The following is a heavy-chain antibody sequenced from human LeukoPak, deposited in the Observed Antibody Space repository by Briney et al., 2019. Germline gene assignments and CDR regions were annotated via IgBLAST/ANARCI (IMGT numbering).Heavy chain of an antibody. V-gene: IGHV3-74*01. D-gene: IGHD1-14*01. CDR2: ITNDGSST. Sequence: GGSLRLSCAASGLTFSSHWMHWVHQAPGKGLVWVSRITNDGSSTTYADSVKGRFTISRDNAKNMLYLQVNSLRAEDTAVNYCATQQGGNPAYWGQGTLVTVSS. CDR1: GLTFSSHW. J-gene: IGHJ4*02. CDR3: ATQQGGNPAY.